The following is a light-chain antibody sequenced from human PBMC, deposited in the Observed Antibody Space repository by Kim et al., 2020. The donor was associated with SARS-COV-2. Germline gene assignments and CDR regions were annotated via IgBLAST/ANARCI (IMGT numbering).Light chain of an antibody. V-gene: IGLV2-8*01. J-gene: IGLJ3*02. CDR1: SSDVGGYNY. CDR2: EVS. CDR3: SSCAGTNDLV. Sequence: GQSVPISCTGTSSDVGGYNYVSWYQQHPGKAPKLMIYEVSKRPSGIPDRFSGSKSGNSASLTVSGLQAEDEADYYCSSCAGTNDLVFGGGTKLTVL.